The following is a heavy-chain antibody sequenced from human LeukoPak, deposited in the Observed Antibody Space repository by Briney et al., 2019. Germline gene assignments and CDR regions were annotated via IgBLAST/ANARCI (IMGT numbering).Heavy chain of an antibody. D-gene: IGHD1-1*01. J-gene: IGHJ4*02. CDR2: IRQDGSEK. CDR3: ARSTAGLDY. V-gene: IGHV3-7*01. Sequence: GGSLRLSCAASGFTFSNYWMSWVRQAPGKGLEWVANIRQDGSEKYYVDSMRGRFTISRDNAKNSLYLQMSSLRAEDTAVYYCARSTAGLDYWGQGTLVTVPS. CDR1: GFTFSNYW.